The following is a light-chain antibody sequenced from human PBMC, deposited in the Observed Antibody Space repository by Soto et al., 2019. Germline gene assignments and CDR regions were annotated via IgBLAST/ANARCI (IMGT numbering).Light chain of an antibody. J-gene: IGKJ1*01. CDR2: DAS. Sequence: DVPMTPSPSSLCASVGDSDTITCRASQSISSYLNWYQQKPGNAPKVLIYDASSLESGVPSRFSGSGSGTEFTLTSSSLQPDDFATYYCQQYRSYWTCGQGT. V-gene: IGKV1-5*01. CDR3: QQYRSYWT. CDR1: QSISSY.